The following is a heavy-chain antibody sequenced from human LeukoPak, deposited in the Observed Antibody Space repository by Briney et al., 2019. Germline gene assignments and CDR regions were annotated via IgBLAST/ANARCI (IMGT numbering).Heavy chain of an antibody. V-gene: IGHV1-2*02. CDR2: INPNSGGT. CDR3: ARVLGGSGSYNY. D-gene: IGHD3-10*01. Sequence: ASVKVSCKASGYTFTGYYMHWVRQAPGQGLEWMGWINPNSGGTNYAQKFQGRVTMTRDTSISTAYMELSRLRSDDTAVYYCARVLGGSGSYNYWGQGTLVTVSS. CDR1: GYTFTGYY. J-gene: IGHJ4*02.